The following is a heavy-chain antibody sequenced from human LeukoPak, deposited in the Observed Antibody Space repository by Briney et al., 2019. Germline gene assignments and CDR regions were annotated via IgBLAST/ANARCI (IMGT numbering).Heavy chain of an antibody. CDR3: ARVGYWNYDY. CDR2: INHSGST. CDR1: GGSFSGYY. J-gene: IGHJ4*02. Sequence: PSETLSLTCAVYGGSFSGYYWSWIRQPPGKGLEWIGEINHSGSTNYNPSLKSRVTISVDTSKNQFSLKLSSVTAADTAVYYCARVGYWNYDYWGQGTLVTVSS. V-gene: IGHV4-34*01. D-gene: IGHD1-7*01.